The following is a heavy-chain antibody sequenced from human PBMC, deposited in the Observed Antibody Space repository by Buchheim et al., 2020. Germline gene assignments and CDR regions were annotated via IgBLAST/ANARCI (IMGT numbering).Heavy chain of an antibody. CDR3: ARDQAYCGGDCEKYYYGMDV. CDR2: IYYSGST. CDR1: GGSISSYY. D-gene: IGHD2-21*02. Sequence: QVQLQESGPGLVKPSETLSLTCTVSGGSISSYYWSWIRQPPGKGLEWIGYIYYSGSTYYNPSLKSRVTISVDTSKNQFSLKLSSVTAADTAVYYCARDQAYCGGDCEKYYYGMDVWGQGTT. J-gene: IGHJ6*02. V-gene: IGHV4-59*12.